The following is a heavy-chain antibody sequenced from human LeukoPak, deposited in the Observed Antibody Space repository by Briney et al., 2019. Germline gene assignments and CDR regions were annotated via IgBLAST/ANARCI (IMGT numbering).Heavy chain of an antibody. V-gene: IGHV3-30*18. CDR2: VANDGNDK. D-gene: IGHD3-3*01. CDR3: AKDGTFGAATYYFDY. J-gene: IGHJ4*02. Sequence: GGSLRLSCAASGFTFSSYGMYWVRQAPGKGLEWVAVVANDGNDKRYADSVKGRFTISRDNSKNTLYLQMNSLRGEDTAVYYCAKDGTFGAATYYFDYWGQGTLVTVSS. CDR1: GFTFSSYG.